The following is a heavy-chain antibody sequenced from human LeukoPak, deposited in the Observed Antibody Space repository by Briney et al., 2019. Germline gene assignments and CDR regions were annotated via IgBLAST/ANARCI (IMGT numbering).Heavy chain of an antibody. CDR3: ARRRHDVTAVFDATGGFDP. J-gene: IGHJ5*02. CDR2: IYCSGRT. CDR1: GGSVSSSSYD. V-gene: IGHV4-39*01. Sequence: SETLSLTCTVSGGSVSSSSYDWGWVRQPPGKGLERIGNIYCSGRTYYNPSLRGRVIISIDTSKNQFSLKMTSVTAADRAVYYCARRRHDVTAVFDATGGFDPWGQGILVTVSS. D-gene: IGHD3-3*01.